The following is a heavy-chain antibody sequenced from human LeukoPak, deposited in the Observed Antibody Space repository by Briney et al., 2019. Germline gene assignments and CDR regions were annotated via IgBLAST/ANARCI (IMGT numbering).Heavy chain of an antibody. CDR2: INHSGST. V-gene: IGHV4-34*01. CDR1: GGSFSGYY. D-gene: IGHD3-3*01. CDR3: ARVRTIFGVTNGWFDP. Sequence: PSETLSLTCAVYGGSFSGYYWSWIRQPPGKGLEWIGEINHSGSTSYNPSLKSRVTISVDTSKNQFSLKLSSVTAADTAVYYCARVRTIFGVTNGWFDPWGQGTLVTVSS. J-gene: IGHJ5*02.